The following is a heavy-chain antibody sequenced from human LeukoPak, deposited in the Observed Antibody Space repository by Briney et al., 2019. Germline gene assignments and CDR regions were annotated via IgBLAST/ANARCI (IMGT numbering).Heavy chain of an antibody. CDR2: IKSKTDGGTT. CDR1: GFTFSNAW. CDR3: TTALAAAGTDRSPTTYYYYGMEV. Sequence: GGSLRLSCAASGFTFSNAWMSWVRQAPGKGLEWVGRIKSKTDGGTTDYAAPVKGRFTISRDDSKNTLYLQMNSLKTEDTAVYYCTTALAAAGTDRSPTTYYYYGMEVWGKGTTVTVSS. V-gene: IGHV3-15*01. J-gene: IGHJ6*04. D-gene: IGHD6-13*01.